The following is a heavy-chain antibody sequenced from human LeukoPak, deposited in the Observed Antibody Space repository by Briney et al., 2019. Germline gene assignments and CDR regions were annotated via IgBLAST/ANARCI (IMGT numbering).Heavy chain of an antibody. CDR3: AKTGHPRHYYDSSGYFDI. V-gene: IGHV3-23*01. D-gene: IGHD3-22*01. CDR2: ISGSGGST. CDR1: GFTFSSYA. J-gene: IGHJ3*02. Sequence: GGSLRLSCAASGFTFSSYAMSWVRQAPGKGLEWVSAISGSGGSTYYADSVKGRFTISRDNSKNTLYLQVNSLRAEGTAVYYCAKTGHPRHYYDSSGYFDIWGQGTMVTVPS.